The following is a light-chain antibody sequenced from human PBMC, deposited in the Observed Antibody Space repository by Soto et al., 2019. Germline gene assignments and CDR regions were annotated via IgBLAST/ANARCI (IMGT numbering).Light chain of an antibody. V-gene: IGLV2-8*01. CDR1: SSDVGSSNF. Sequence: QSALTQPPSASGSPGQSVTISCTGTSSDVGSSNFVSWYQLHPGKAPKLMIYEVSKRPSGVPDRFSSSKSGNTASLTVSGLQADDEAEYYCCSFGGTLSTGYKIVVFGGGTKLTVL. CDR2: EVS. CDR3: CSFGGTLSTGYKIVV. J-gene: IGLJ2*01.